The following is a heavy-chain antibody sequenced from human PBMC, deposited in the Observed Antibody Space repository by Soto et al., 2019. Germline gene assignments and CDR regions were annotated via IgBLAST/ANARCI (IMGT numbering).Heavy chain of an antibody. V-gene: IGHV4-30-4*01. J-gene: IGHJ4*02. CDR3: AREGSYSAYNFAHGIQLWSFDF. D-gene: IGHD5-12*01. CDR1: GGSISSGDYY. CDR2: IYYSGST. Sequence: PSETLSLTCTVSGGSISSGDYYWSWIRQPPGKGLEWIGYIYYSGSTYYNPSLKSRVTISVDTSKNHFSLNLSSVTAADMAVYYCAREGSYSAYNFAHGIQLWSFDFWGQGALVTVSS.